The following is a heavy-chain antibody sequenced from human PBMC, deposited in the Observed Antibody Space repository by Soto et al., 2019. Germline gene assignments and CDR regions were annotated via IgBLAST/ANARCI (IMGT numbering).Heavy chain of an antibody. J-gene: IGHJ6*04. D-gene: IGHD2-15*01. V-gene: IGHV4-4*02. CDR2: IYHSVST. CDR1: GGSISSSNW. CDR3: ARENQSYCSGGSCYPPQSGIDV. Sequence: PSETLSLTCAVSGGSISSSNWWSWVRQPPGKGLEWIGEIYHSVSTNYNPSLKSRVTISVDKSKNQFSLKLSSVTAADTAVYYCARENQSYCSGGSCYPPQSGIDVWGRGYTVKVS.